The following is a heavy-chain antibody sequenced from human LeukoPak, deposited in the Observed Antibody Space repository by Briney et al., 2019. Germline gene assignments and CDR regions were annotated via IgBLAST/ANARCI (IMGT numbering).Heavy chain of an antibody. V-gene: IGHV3-7*02. J-gene: IGHJ4*02. D-gene: IGHD2-2*01. Sequence: PGGSLRLSCTGSGFTFSDYWMTWARQAPGKGLEWVANLRPDGGDKYYVDSVKGRFTISRDNAKKLVYLQMNSLRAEDTAVYYCARRKCSSTSCQWVWAEDWGQGTLVTVSS. CDR3: ARRKCSSTSCQWVWAED. CDR1: GFTFSDYW. CDR2: LRPDGGDK.